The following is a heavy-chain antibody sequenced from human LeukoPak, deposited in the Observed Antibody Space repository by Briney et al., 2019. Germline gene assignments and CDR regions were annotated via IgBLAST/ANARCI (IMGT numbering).Heavy chain of an antibody. CDR2: ISGSGGST. CDR1: GFTFSTYA. V-gene: IGHV3-23*01. J-gene: IGHJ4*02. Sequence: GGSLRLSCAASGFTFSTYAMNWVRQAPGKGLEWVSTISGSGGSTYYADSVKGRFTISRDNSKNTLDLQMNSLRAEDTAVYYCATEPSGDLDYWGQGTLVTVSS. D-gene: IGHD1-26*01. CDR3: ATEPSGDLDY.